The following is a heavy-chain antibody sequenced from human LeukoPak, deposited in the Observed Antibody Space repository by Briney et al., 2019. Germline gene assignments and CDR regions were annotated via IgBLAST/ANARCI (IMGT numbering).Heavy chain of an antibody. Sequence: SQTLSLTCAVSGGSISSGGYSWSWIRQPPGKGLEWIGYIYHSGSTYYNPSLKSRVTISVDRSKDQFSLKLSSVTAADTAVYYCARGYYDILTGYYPPHFDYWGQGTLVTVSS. CDR2: IYHSGST. D-gene: IGHD3-9*01. CDR1: GGSISSGGYS. J-gene: IGHJ4*02. V-gene: IGHV4-30-2*01. CDR3: ARGYYDILTGYYPPHFDY.